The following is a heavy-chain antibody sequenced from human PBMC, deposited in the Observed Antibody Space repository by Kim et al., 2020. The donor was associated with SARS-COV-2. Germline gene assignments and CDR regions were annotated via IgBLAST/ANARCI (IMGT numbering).Heavy chain of an antibody. CDR3: ARGWGSYYH. Sequence: SQTLSLTCAISGDTVSSNNAAWNWIRQSPSRGLECLGRTYYKSKWYTDYAVSVKGRITINADTSKNQFSLHLNSVTPDDTAVYYCARGWGSYYHWGQGNLVTVSS. CDR2: TYYKSKWYT. J-gene: IGHJ4*02. D-gene: IGHD3-10*01. CDR1: GDTVSSNNAA. V-gene: IGHV6-1*01.